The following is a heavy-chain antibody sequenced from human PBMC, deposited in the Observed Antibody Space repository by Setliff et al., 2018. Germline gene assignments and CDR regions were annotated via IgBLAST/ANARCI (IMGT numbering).Heavy chain of an antibody. J-gene: IGHJ4*02. CDR3: AKSGYSYGYVFDY. D-gene: IGHD5-18*01. Sequence: GGSLRLSCAASGFTFSSYGMHWVRQAPGKGLEWVAVIWYDGSNKYYADSVKGRFTISRDNSKNTLYLQMNSLRAEDKAVYYCAKSGYSYGYVFDYWGQGTLVTVSS. CDR1: GFTFSSYG. CDR2: IWYDGSNK. V-gene: IGHV3-33*06.